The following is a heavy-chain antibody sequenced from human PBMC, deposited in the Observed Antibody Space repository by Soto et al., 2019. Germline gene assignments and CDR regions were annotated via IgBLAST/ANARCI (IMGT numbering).Heavy chain of an antibody. Sequence: SDTLSLTCAFYGWSFSGYYSSVLRQPPGKRLEWIGEINHSGSTNYNPSLKSRVTISVDTSKNQFSLKLSSVTAADTAVYYCARGFKQQLEKGWFDPWGQGTLVT. CDR1: GWSFSGYY. CDR2: INHSGST. J-gene: IGHJ5*02. D-gene: IGHD6-13*01. CDR3: ARGFKQQLEKGWFDP. V-gene: IGHV4-34*01.